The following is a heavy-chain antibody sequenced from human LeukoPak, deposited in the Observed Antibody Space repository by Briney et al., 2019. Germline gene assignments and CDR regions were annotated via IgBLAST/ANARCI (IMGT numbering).Heavy chain of an antibody. J-gene: IGHJ4*02. CDR2: ISSSSSTI. CDR1: GFTFSSYS. V-gene: IGHV3-48*01. D-gene: IGHD6-19*01. Sequence: GGSLRLSCAASGFTFSSYSMNWVRQAPGKGLEWVSYISSSSSTIYYADSVKGRFTISRDNAKNSLYLQMNSLRAEDTAVYYCARDSDGWYWAFDFWGQGTPVTVSS. CDR3: ARDSDGWYWAFDF.